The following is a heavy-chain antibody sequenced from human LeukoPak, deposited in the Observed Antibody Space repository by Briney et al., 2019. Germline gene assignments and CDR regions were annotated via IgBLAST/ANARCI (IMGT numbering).Heavy chain of an antibody. D-gene: IGHD3-10*01. V-gene: IGHV1-69*13. CDR2: IIPIFGTA. Sequence: GASVKVSCKASGGTFSSYAISWVRQAPGQGLEWMGGIIPIFGTANYAQKFQGRVTITADESTSTAYMELSSLRPEDTAVYYCARDETMQGVITNHAFDIWGQGTMVTVSS. J-gene: IGHJ3*02. CDR1: GGTFSSYA. CDR3: ARDETMQGVITNHAFDI.